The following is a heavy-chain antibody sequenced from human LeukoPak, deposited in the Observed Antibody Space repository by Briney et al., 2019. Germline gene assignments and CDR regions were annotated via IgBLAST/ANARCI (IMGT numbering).Heavy chain of an antibody. CDR2: ISGSGGST. CDR1: GITLSNYG. CDR3: AEAGSGGYYFDY. J-gene: IGHJ4*02. Sequence: GGSLRLSCRVSGITLSNYGMSWVRQAPGKGLEWVAGISGSGGSTNYADSVKGRFTISRDNSKNTLYLQMNSLRAEDTAVYYCAEAGSGGYYFDYWGQGTLVTVSS. D-gene: IGHD6-19*01. V-gene: IGHV3-23*01.